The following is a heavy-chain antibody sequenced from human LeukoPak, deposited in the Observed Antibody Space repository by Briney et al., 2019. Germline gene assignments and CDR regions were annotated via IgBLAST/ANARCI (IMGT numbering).Heavy chain of an antibody. J-gene: IGHJ3*02. CDR2: ISGSGGST. D-gene: IGHD6-13*01. CDR1: GFTFSSYA. Sequence: SGGSLRLSCAASGFTFSSYAMSWVRQAPGKGLEWVSAISGSGGSTYYADSVKGRFTISRDNSKNTLYLQMNSLRAVDTAVYYCAKVGIAAAGFLHDAFDIWGQGTMVTVSS. CDR3: AKVGIAAAGFLHDAFDI. V-gene: IGHV3-23*01.